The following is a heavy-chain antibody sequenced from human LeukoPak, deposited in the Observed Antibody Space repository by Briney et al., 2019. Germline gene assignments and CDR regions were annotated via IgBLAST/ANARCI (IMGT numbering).Heavy chain of an antibody. CDR3: ARVPTDYQLLYYFDY. D-gene: IGHD2-2*01. CDR1: GYTFTGYY. CDR2: INPNSGGT. J-gene: IGHJ4*02. Sequence: GASVKVSCKASGYTFTGYYMQWVRQAPGQGLEWMGWINPNSGGTNYAQKFQGRVTMTRDTSISTAYMELSRLRSDDTAVYYCARVPTDYQLLYYFDYWGQGTLVTVSS. V-gene: IGHV1-2*02.